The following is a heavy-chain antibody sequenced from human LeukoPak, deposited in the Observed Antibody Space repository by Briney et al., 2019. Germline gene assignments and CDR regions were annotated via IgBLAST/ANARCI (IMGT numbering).Heavy chain of an antibody. D-gene: IGHD3-3*01. CDR2: INPNSGGT. CDR1: GYTFTGYY. V-gene: IGHV1-2*02. CDR3: ARDPVGFLRKYYYYMDV. J-gene: IGHJ6*03. Sequence: GASVKVSCKASGYTFTGYYMHWVRQAPGQGLEWMGWINPNSGGTNYAQKFQGRVTMTRDTSISTAYMELSRLRSDDTAVYYCARDPVGFLRKYYYYMDVWGKGTTVTVSS.